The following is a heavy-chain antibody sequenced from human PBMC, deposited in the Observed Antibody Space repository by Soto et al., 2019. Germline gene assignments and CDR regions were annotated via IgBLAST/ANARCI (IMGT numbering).Heavy chain of an antibody. CDR2: IIPILGIA. D-gene: IGHD1-1*01. CDR3: ASENTGTTGWFDP. V-gene: IGHV1-69*02. Sequence: QVQLVQSGAEVKKPGSSVKVSCKASGGTFSSYTISWVRQAPGQGLEWMGRIIPILGIANYAQKFQGRVTITADKSTSTAYMELSSLRSEDTAVYYCASENTGTTGWFDPWGHGTLVTVSS. CDR1: GGTFSSYT. J-gene: IGHJ5*02.